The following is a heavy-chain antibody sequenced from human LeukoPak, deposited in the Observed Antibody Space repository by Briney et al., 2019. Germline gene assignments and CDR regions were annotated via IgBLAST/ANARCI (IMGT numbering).Heavy chain of an antibody. Sequence: GGSLRLSCAASGFTFSSYGMRWVRQAPGKGLEWVAVISYDGSNKYYADSVKGRFTISRDNSKNTLYLQMNSLRAEDTAVYYCAKEATYYYDSSGPGASDIWGQGTMVTVSS. D-gene: IGHD3-22*01. V-gene: IGHV3-30*18. CDR1: GFTFSSYG. CDR2: ISYDGSNK. CDR3: AKEATYYYDSSGPGASDI. J-gene: IGHJ3*02.